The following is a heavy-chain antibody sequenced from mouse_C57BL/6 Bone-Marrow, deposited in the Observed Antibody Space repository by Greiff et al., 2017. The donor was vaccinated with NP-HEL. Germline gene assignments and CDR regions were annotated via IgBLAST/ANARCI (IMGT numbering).Heavy chain of an antibody. J-gene: IGHJ4*01. CDR3: ARKGANWDGAMDY. Sequence: QVQLQQSGAGLARPGASVKLSCKASGYTFTSYGISWVKQRTGQGLEWIGEIYPRSGNTYYNEKFKGKATLTADKSSSTAYMELRSLTSEDSAVYFCARKGANWDGAMDYWGQGTSVTVSS. D-gene: IGHD4-1*01. V-gene: IGHV1-81*01. CDR1: GYTFTSYG. CDR2: IYPRSGNT.